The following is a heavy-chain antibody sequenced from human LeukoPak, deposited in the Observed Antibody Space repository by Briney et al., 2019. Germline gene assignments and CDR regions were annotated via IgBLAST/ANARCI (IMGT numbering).Heavy chain of an antibody. J-gene: IGHJ5*02. CDR1: GYSINNYW. V-gene: IGHV5-51*01. CDR3: ARQEYCSGGSCYTWFDP. CDR2: VYPADSDI. Sequence: GESLKISCKGSGYSINNYWIGWVRQMPGKGLEWMGIVYPADSDIRYSPSFQGQVTISADKSISTAYLQWSSLKASDTAMYYCARQEYCSGGSCYTWFDPWGQGTLVTVSS. D-gene: IGHD2-15*01.